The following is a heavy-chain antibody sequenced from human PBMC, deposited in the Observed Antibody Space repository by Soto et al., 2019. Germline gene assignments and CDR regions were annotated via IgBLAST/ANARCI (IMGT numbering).Heavy chain of an antibody. CDR2: IIPIFGTP. Sequence: QVQLVQSGAEVKKPGSSVKVSCKASGGIFSTYAISCLRQAPGQGLEWMGGIIPIFGTPNYAQRFQGRVTITADESTRTAYMALSRLRSEDTAVYYCARDRDDYGSGNYYNRIDFWGQGTLVTVSS. V-gene: IGHV1-69*01. D-gene: IGHD3-10*01. CDR1: GGIFSTYA. CDR3: ARDRDDYGSGNYYNRIDF. J-gene: IGHJ4*02.